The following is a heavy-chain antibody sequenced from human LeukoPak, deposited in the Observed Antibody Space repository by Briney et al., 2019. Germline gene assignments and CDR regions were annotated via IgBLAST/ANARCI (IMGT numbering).Heavy chain of an antibody. V-gene: IGHV4-34*01. CDR1: GGSFSGYY. J-gene: IGHJ4*02. CDR3: ARDHYVWGSYRPASFDY. D-gene: IGHD3-16*02. Sequence: PSETLSLTCAVYGGSFSGYYWSWIRQPPGKGLEWIGEINHSGSTNYNPSLKSRVTISVDTSKNQFSLKLSSVTAADTAVYYCARDHYVWGSYRPASFDYWGRGTLVTVSS. CDR2: INHSGST.